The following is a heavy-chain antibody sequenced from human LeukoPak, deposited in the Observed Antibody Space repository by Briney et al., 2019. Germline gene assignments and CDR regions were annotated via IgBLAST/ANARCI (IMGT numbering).Heavy chain of an antibody. Sequence: GGSLRLSCAASGFTFSSYAMHWVRQAPGKGLEWVAVISYDGSNKYYADSVKGRFTISRDNSKNTLYLQMNSLRAEDTAVYYCAKDITFTMLPWYFDYWGQGTLVTVSS. V-gene: IGHV3-30*04. CDR3: AKDITFTMLPWYFDY. CDR2: ISYDGSNK. CDR1: GFTFSSYA. D-gene: IGHD3-10*01. J-gene: IGHJ4*02.